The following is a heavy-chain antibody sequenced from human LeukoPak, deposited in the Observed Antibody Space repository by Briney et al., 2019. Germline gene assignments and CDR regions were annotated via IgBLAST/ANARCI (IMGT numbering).Heavy chain of an antibody. CDR1: GYTFTSYD. Sequence: ASVKVSCKASGYTFTSYDINWVRQATGQGLEWMGWMNPNSGNTGYAQKFQGRVTMTRNTSISTAYMELRSLRSDDTAVYYCAREKRVAGTYIDWGQGTLVTVSS. CDR2: MNPNSGNT. J-gene: IGHJ4*02. D-gene: IGHD6-19*01. CDR3: AREKRVAGTYID. V-gene: IGHV1-8*01.